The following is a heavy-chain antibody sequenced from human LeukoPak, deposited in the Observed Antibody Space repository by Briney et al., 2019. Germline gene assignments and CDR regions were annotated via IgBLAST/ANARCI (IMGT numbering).Heavy chain of an antibody. J-gene: IGHJ3*02. CDR3: ARETYYYGSGSSPDI. D-gene: IGHD3-10*01. CDR1: GGSISSSSYY. V-gene: IGHV4-39*07. CDR2: IYYSGST. Sequence: SETLSLTCTVSGGSISSSSYYWGWIRQPPGKGLEWIGSIYYSGSTYYNPSLKSRVTISVDTSKNQFSLKLSSVTAADTAVYYCARETYYYGSGSSPDIWGQGTMVTVSS.